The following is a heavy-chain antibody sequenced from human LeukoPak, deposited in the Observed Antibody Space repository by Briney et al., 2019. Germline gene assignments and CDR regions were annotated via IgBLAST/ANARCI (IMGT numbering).Heavy chain of an antibody. Sequence: GGSLRLSCAASGFTFNLFSTNWVRQAPGKGLEWLLYISNTGDTIYYADSVKGRFAIARDNAKDTVYLQMSGLRAEDTAVYYCARDQGYCGSTGCIRWHDYWGQGTLVTVSS. D-gene: IGHD2-2*01. CDR1: GFTFNLFS. J-gene: IGHJ4*02. CDR3: ARDQGYCGSTGCIRWHDY. CDR2: ISNTGDTI. V-gene: IGHV3-48*01.